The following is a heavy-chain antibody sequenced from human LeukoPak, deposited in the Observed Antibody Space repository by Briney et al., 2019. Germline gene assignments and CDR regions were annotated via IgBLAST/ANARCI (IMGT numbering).Heavy chain of an antibody. CDR2: IYYSGST. J-gene: IGHJ5*02. Sequence: SETLSLTRTVSGGSISSSSYYWGWIRQPPGKGLEWIGSIYYSGSTYYNPSLKSRVTISVDTSKNQFSLKLRSVTAADTAVCYCARHRIYYYDSSGYRLSPNWFDPWGQGTLVTVSS. CDR3: ARHRIYYYDSSGYRLSPNWFDP. V-gene: IGHV4-39*01. D-gene: IGHD3-22*01. CDR1: GGSISSSSYY.